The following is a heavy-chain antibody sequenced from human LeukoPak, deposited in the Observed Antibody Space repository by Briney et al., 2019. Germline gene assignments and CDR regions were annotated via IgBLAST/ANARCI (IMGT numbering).Heavy chain of an antibody. CDR1: GFTFSDYY. V-gene: IGHV3-11*03. J-gene: IGHJ6*02. CDR3: VMDMDV. Sequence: GGSLRLSCVASGFTFSDYYMSWIRQAPGKGLQYVSYISSSGTYANYANSVKGRFTNSRDNAKNSLYLQMNSLRADDTAVYYCVMDMDVWGQGTTVTVSS. CDR2: ISSSGTYA.